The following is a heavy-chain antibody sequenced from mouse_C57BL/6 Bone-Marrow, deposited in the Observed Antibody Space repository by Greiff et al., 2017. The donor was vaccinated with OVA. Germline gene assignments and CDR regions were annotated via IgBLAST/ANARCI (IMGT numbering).Heavy chain of an antibody. CDR2: IDPSDSET. Sequence: QVQLQQPGAELVRPGSSVKLSCKASGYTFTSYWMHWVKQRPIQGLEWIGNIDPSDSETHYNQKFKDKATLTVDKSSSTAYMQLSSLTSEDSAVYYCARWYYGSPFDYWGQGTTLTVSS. J-gene: IGHJ2*01. V-gene: IGHV1-52*01. D-gene: IGHD1-1*01. CDR3: ARWYYGSPFDY. CDR1: GYTFTSYW.